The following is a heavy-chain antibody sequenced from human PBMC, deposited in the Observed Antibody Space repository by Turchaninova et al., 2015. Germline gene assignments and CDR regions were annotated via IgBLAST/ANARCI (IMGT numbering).Heavy chain of an antibody. CDR1: GGPISRGGYY. CDR3: ARTYYDFWSGYYKGDAFDI. V-gene: IGHV4-31*03. CDR2: IYYSGSN. Sequence: ESGPGLVKPSQTLSLTCTVSGGPISRGGYYWIWIRQHPGKGLEWIGYIYYSGSNYYNPSLKSRVTISVDTSKNQFSLKLSSVTAADTAVYYCARTYYDFWSGYYKGDAFDIWGQGTMVTVSS. D-gene: IGHD3-3*01. J-gene: IGHJ3*02.